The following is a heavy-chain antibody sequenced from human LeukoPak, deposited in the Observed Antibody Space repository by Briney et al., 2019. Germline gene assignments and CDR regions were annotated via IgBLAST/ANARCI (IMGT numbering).Heavy chain of an antibody. J-gene: IGHJ1*01. CDR2: ISGSGGST. Sequence: PGGSLRLSCAASGFTFSSYAMSWVRQAPGKGLEWVSAISGSGGSTYYADSVKGRFTISRDNSKNTLYLQMNSLRAEDTAVYYCAKDSAHSSSPEYFQHWGQGTLVTVSS. D-gene: IGHD6-13*01. CDR3: AKDSAHSSSPEYFQH. CDR1: GFTFSSYA. V-gene: IGHV3-23*01.